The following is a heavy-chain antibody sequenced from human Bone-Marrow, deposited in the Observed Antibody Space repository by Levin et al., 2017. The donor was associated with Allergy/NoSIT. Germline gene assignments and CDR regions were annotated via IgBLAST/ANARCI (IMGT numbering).Heavy chain of an antibody. CDR3: TRQFPSMGGSVY. J-gene: IGHJ4*01. D-gene: IGHD2-8*02. CDR2: IAGDSSVT. CDR1: GFTFSDFY. V-gene: IGHV3-11*03. Sequence: NTGGSLRLSCTASGFTFSDFYLSWIRHIPGKGLEWVAYIAGDSSVTAYADSVKGRFTVSRDNTRNTLYLQMHDLRVADTAVYYCTRQFPSMGGSVYWGHGALVIVSS.